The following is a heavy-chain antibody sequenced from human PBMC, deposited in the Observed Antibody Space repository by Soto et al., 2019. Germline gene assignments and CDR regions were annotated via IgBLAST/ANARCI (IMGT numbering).Heavy chain of an antibody. J-gene: IGHJ4*02. CDR1: GFIFRDYG. Sequence: GGSLRLSCTASGFIFRDYGMQWVRQAPGKGLEWLAFIWRDGSKKYYADSLKGRFTISRDDSKNTMYLQMSSPTVEDTAVYYCASQAFDYWGQGTLVTVSS. CDR3: ASQAFDY. V-gene: IGHV3-33*01. CDR2: IWRDGSKK.